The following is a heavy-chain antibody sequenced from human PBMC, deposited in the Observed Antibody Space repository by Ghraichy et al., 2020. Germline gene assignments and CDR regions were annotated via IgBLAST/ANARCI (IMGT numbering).Heavy chain of an antibody. V-gene: IGHV3-66*01. D-gene: IGHD3-3*01. CDR3: AREIYDLDYFDY. Sequence: GGSLRLSCAASGFTVSSNYMSWVRQAPGKGLEWVSVIYSGGSTYYADSVKGRFTISRDNSKNTLYLQMNSLRAEDTAVYYCAREIYDLDYFDYWGQGTLVTVSS. CDR1: GFTVSSNY. J-gene: IGHJ4*02. CDR2: IYSGGST.